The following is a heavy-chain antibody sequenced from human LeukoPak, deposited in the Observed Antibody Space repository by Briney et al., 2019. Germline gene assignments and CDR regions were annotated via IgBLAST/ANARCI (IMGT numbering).Heavy chain of an antibody. CDR1: GGSFSGYY. J-gene: IGHJ5*02. Sequence: ASETLSLTCAVYGGSFSGYYWSWIRQPPGKGLEWIGEINHSGSTNYNPSLKSRVTISVDTSKNQFSLKLSSVTAADTAVYYCARGPLPWFGELRKYNWFDPWGQGTLVTVSS. V-gene: IGHV4-34*01. D-gene: IGHD3-10*01. CDR3: ARGPLPWFGELRKYNWFDP. CDR2: INHSGST.